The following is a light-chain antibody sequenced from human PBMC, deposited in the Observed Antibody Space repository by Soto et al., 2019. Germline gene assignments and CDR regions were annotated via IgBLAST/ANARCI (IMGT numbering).Light chain of an antibody. Sequence: QSALTQPASVSGSPGQSITISCTGASSDVGGYNYVSWYQQHPGKAPKLMIYDVSNRPSGVSDRFSGSKSGNTASLTISGLQPEDEADYYCSSYTSSRTLYVFGTGTKVTVL. CDR3: SSYTSSRTLYV. J-gene: IGLJ1*01. V-gene: IGLV2-14*01. CDR2: DVS. CDR1: SSDVGGYNY.